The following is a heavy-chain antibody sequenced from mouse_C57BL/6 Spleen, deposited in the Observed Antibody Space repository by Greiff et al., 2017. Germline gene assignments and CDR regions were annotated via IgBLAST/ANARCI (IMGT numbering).Heavy chain of an antibody. V-gene: IGHV1-26*01. J-gene: IGHJ3*01. CDR3: ARSPYGSWFAY. Sequence: EVQLQQSGPELVKPGASVKISCKASGYTFTDYYMNWVKQSPGKSLEWIGDINPNNGGTRYNQKFKGKATLAVDKSSSTAYMELRSLTSEDSAVYYCARSPYGSWFAYWGQGTLVTVSA. CDR1: GYTFTDYY. D-gene: IGHD2-2*01. CDR2: INPNNGGT.